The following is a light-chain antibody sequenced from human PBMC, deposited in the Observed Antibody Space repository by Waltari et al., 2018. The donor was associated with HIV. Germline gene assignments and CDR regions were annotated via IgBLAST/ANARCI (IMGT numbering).Light chain of an antibody. CDR3: QVWDRSSDQVI. CDR2: FDL. J-gene: IGLJ2*01. Sequence: YELTQPPSVSVAPGQTAMIPCGGSNIESKSVQGYQQKPGQAPVLVIYFDLDRPSAIPERFSGAVSGNTATLTISRVDAGDEADYYCQVWDRSSDQVIFGGGTKLTVL. CDR1: NIESKS. V-gene: IGLV3-21*04.